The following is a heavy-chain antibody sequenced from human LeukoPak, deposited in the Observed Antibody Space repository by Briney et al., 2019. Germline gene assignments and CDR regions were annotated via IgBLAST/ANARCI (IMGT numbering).Heavy chain of an antibody. CDR1: GGSPSGYY. CDR2: IYHDGRI. CDR3: ARGDLGYCSGGSCYLYYFDY. Sequence: SETLSLTCAVYGGSPSGYYWNWIREPPGHGLKWIGEIYHDGRINSTPSPKSRVTIFVDRSNNALALKLTSVTAADTAVYYFARGDLGYCSGGSCYLYYFDYWGQGTLVTVSS. D-gene: IGHD2-15*01. V-gene: IGHV4-34*01. J-gene: IGHJ4*02.